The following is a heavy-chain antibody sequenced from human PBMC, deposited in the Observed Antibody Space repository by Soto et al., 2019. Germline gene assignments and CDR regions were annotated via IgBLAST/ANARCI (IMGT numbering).Heavy chain of an antibody. J-gene: IGHJ4*02. CDR2: IFWDDDK. CDR3: AYILTGTGGHFDS. Sequence: SGPTLVNPTHTLTLTCSFSGFSLSTSGVGVGWIRQSPEKALEWLALIFWDDDKRYSPSLKSRLTITTDTSKNQVVLTLTNMDPVDTATFYCAYILTGTGGHFDSWGQGVLVTAPQ. D-gene: IGHD2-8*02. CDR1: GFSLSTSGVG. V-gene: IGHV2-5*02.